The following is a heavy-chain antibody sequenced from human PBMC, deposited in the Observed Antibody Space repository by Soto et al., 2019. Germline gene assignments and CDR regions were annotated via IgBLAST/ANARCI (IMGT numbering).Heavy chain of an antibody. J-gene: IGHJ4*02. V-gene: IGHV5-51*01. Sequence: PGESLKISCKASGYSFSNYWIGWVRQMPGKGLEWMAIINPGDSESRYSPSFQGQVTISADKSISTAYLQWNSLKASDTAMYYCARHVRGVVVTATTYDYWGQGTLVTVSS. CDR3: ARHVRGVVVTATTYDY. CDR2: INPGDSES. D-gene: IGHD2-21*02. CDR1: GYSFSNYW.